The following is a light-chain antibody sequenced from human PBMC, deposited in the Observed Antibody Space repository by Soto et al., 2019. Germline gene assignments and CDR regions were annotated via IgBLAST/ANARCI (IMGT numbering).Light chain of an antibody. CDR1: QSVPSNF. CDR3: QKYDRSWT. J-gene: IGKJ1*01. Sequence: EILLTQSPGTLSLSPGERATLSCRACQSVPSNFLAWYQQKPGQAPLLVLYGVYRRATGSPDRFSGSGSGKQFALTSRRLELEGFPVYYWQKYDRSWTCGQGTKVQL. CDR2: GVY. V-gene: IGKV3-20*01.